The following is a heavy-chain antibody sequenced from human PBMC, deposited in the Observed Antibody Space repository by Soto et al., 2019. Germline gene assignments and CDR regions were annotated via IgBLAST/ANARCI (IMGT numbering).Heavy chain of an antibody. CDR1: GGSISSADYS. J-gene: IGHJ4*02. Sequence: PSETLSLTCAVSGGSISSADYSWSWIRQPPGKGLEWIGYIYKSESTYYNPSLKSRVTISLGRSKNQFSLNLSSVTAADTAVYYCARGSYRLGYPGFDSWGQGTLVTVSS. V-gene: IGHV4-30-2*01. CDR3: ARGSYRLGYPGFDS. CDR2: IYKSEST. D-gene: IGHD5-18*01.